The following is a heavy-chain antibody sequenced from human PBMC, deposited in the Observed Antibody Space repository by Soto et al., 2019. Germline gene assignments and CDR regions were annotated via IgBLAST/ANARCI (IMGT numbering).Heavy chain of an antibody. CDR3: ARGDLWFGEFVV. CDR1: GYTFTSYD. D-gene: IGHD3-10*01. CDR2: MNPNSGNT. V-gene: IGHV1-8*01. J-gene: IGHJ6*02. Sequence: QVQLVQSGAEVKKPGASVKVSCKASGYTFTSYDINWVRQATGQGLEWMGWMNPNSGNTGYAQKFQGRVSMTRNTSISTDYMELSRLRSEDTAVYYCARGDLWFGEFVVWGQGTTVTVSS.